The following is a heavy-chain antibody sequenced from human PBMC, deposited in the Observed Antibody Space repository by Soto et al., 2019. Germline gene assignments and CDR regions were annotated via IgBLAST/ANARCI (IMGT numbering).Heavy chain of an antibody. V-gene: IGHV3-74*01. D-gene: IGHD2-21*02. J-gene: IGHJ4*02. CDR3: ACGGDCGY. Sequence: EVQVVESGGGVAQPGGSLRLSCAASGITFSTYWMYWVRQAPGKGLVWVSHITRDGTTTYYADSVKGRFAISRDNAKNTLDLQMNSLRADDTAIYYCACGGDCGYWGQGTLVTVSS. CDR2: ITRDGTTT. CDR1: GITFSTYW.